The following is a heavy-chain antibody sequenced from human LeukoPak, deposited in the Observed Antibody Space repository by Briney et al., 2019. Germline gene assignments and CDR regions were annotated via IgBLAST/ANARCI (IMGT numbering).Heavy chain of an antibody. CDR1: GFTFSSYS. CDR2: ISSSSYI. D-gene: IGHD3-10*01. Sequence: GGSLRLSCAASGFTFSSYSMNWVRQAPGKGLEWVSSISSSSYIYYADSVKGRFTISRDNAKNSLYLQMNSLRAEDTAVYYCASRGWFGAFDIWGQGTMVTVSS. J-gene: IGHJ3*02. V-gene: IGHV3-21*01. CDR3: ASRGWFGAFDI.